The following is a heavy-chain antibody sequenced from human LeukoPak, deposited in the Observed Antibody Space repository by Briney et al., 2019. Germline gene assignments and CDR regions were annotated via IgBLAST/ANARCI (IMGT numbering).Heavy chain of an antibody. Sequence: ASVKVSCKASGYTFTSYGISWVRQAPGQGLEWMGRIVPILGIANYAQKFQGRVTITADKSTSTAYMELSSLRSEDTAVYYCARVPLRRGAYCGGDCSLGYWGQGTLVTVSS. V-gene: IGHV1-69*04. CDR3: ARVPLRRGAYCGGDCSLGY. J-gene: IGHJ4*02. CDR1: GYTFTSYG. CDR2: IVPILGIA. D-gene: IGHD2-21*02.